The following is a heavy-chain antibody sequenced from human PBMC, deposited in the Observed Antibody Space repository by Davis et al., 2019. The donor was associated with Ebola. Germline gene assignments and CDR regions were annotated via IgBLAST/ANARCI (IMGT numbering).Heavy chain of an antibody. CDR2: INHSGST. D-gene: IGHD6-19*01. Sequence: MPSETLSLTCAVYGGSFSGYYWSWIRQPPGKGLEWIGEINHSGSTNYNPSLKSRVTISVDTSKNQFSLKLSSVTAADTAVYYCARGTPVAVYGLDVWGTGTTVTVSS. CDR1: GGSFSGYY. CDR3: ARGTPVAVYGLDV. J-gene: IGHJ6*04. V-gene: IGHV4-34*01.